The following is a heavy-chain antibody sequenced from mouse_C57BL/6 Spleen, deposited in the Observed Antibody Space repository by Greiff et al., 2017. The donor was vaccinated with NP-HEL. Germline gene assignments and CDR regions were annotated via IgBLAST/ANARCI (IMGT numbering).Heavy chain of an antibody. D-gene: IGHD1-1*01. CDR3: ATYYGSSYFAY. CDR1: GYTFTSYW. J-gene: IGHJ3*01. CDR2: IDPSDSYT. Sequence: QVQLQQPGAELVMPGASVKLSCKASGYTFTSYWMHWVKQRPGQGLEWIGEIDPSDSYTNYNQKFKGKSTLTVDKSSRTAYMQLSSLTSEDSAVYYCATYYGSSYFAYWGQGTLVTVSA. V-gene: IGHV1-69*01.